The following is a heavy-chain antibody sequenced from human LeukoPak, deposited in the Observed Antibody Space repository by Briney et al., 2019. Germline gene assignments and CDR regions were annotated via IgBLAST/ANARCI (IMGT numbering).Heavy chain of an antibody. D-gene: IGHD6-19*01. V-gene: IGHV3-30*18. J-gene: IGHJ6*02. Sequence: QPGRSLRLSCAASGFTFSSYGMHWVRQASGKGLEGAAVISYDGSNKYYADSVKGRFTISRDNSKNTLYLQMNSLRAEDTAVYYCAKIAVAGSYGMDVWGQGTTVTVSS. CDR2: ISYDGSNK. CDR1: GFTFSSYG. CDR3: AKIAVAGSYGMDV.